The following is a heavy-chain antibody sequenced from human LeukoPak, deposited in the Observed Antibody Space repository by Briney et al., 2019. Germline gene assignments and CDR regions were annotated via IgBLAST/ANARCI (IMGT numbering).Heavy chain of an antibody. CDR2: ISGSGGST. CDR3: AKDGPYYGSGAMYYFDF. V-gene: IGHV3-23*01. Sequence: TGGSLRLSCAASGFTFSSYAMSWVRQAPGKGLEWVSAISGSGGSTYYADSVKGRFTISRDNSKNTLYVQMSSLRAEDTAVYYCAKDGPYYGSGAMYYFDFWGQGTPVTVSS. D-gene: IGHD3-10*01. CDR1: GFTFSSYA. J-gene: IGHJ4*02.